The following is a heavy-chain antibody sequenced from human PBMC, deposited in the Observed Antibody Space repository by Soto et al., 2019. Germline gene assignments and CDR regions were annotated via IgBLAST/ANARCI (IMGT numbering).Heavy chain of an antibody. D-gene: IGHD2-2*01. J-gene: IGHJ4*02. CDR2: IDPNSGGT. V-gene: IGHV1-2*04. CDR3: ARVSCSSTSCYVGPYDY. Sequence: PGESLKISCKGSGYSFTSYWIGWVRQAPGQGLEWLGWIDPNSGGTNYAQNFQGWVTMTRDTSISTAYMELSRLRSDDTAVYYCARVSCSSTSCYVGPYDYWGQGTLVTVSS. CDR1: GYSFTSYW.